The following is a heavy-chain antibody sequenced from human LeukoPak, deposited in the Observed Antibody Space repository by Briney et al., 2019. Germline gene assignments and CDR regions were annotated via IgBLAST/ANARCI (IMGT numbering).Heavy chain of an antibody. CDR1: GFTFDDYG. V-gene: IGHV3-20*04. D-gene: IGHD6-13*01. J-gene: IGHJ6*03. CDR2: INWNGGST. CDR3: ARGPYSSSWYSDYYYYYYYMDV. Sequence: GGSLRLSCAASGFTFDDYGMSWVRQAPGKGLEWVSGINWNGGSTGYADSVKGRFTISRDNAKNSLYLQMNSLRAEDTALYYCARGPYSSSWYSDYYYYYYYMDVWGKGTTVTASS.